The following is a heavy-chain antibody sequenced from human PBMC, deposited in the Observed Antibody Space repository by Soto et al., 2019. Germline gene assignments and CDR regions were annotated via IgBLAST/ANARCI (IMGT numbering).Heavy chain of an antibody. V-gene: IGHV3-7*03. CDR1: GFALSPYW. CDR3: ARLTEAVTIFVY. CDR2: INQDGSVK. J-gene: IGHJ4*02. Sequence: LRLSCEASGFALSPYWMSWVRQAPGKGLEWVASINQDGSVKHYVDSVRGRFTISRDNAKNSLFLQMNSLSAEDTAVYYCARLTEAVTIFVYCGQGSPVTVSS. D-gene: IGHD3-3*01.